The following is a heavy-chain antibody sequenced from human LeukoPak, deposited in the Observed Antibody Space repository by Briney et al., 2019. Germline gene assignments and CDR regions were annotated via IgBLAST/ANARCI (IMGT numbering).Heavy chain of an antibody. Sequence: GGSLRRYCAASGFRFSYHDMHWVRQAPGKGLEFVSSIGAAGAHTFYADSVKGRFTISRDNFQSTMYLQMDGLRPADSAVYYCARDPGGTKTGGFDIWGQGTVVTVSS. V-gene: IGHV3-64*02. J-gene: IGHJ3*02. CDR2: IGAAGAHT. CDR1: GFRFSYHD. D-gene: IGHD1-14*01. CDR3: ARDPGGTKTGGFDI.